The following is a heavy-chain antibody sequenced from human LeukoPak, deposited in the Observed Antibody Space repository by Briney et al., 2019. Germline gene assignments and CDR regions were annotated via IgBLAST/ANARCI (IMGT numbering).Heavy chain of an antibody. CDR2: IKEDGSKT. Sequence: GGSLRLSCADSGFTFSSDWMQWVRQAPGKGLEWVANIKEDGSKTNYVDSVKGRFTISRDNVKNSLYLQMNSLGAEGTAVYYCARPYFDLWGRGTLVTVSS. V-gene: IGHV3-7*01. J-gene: IGHJ2*01. CDR3: ARPYFDL. CDR1: GFTFSSDW.